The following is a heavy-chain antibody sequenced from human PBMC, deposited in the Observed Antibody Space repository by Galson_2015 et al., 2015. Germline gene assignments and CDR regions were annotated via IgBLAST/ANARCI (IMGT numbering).Heavy chain of an antibody. CDR1: GFTVSSNY. J-gene: IGHJ3*02. CDR2: IYSGGST. Sequence: LRLSCAASGFTVSSNYMSWVRQAPGQGLEWVSVIYSGGSTYYADSVKGRFTISRDNSKNTLYLQMNSLRAEDTAVYYCARGGYNSGWYAFDIWGQGTMVTVSS. V-gene: IGHV3-53*01. D-gene: IGHD6-19*01. CDR3: ARGGYNSGWYAFDI.